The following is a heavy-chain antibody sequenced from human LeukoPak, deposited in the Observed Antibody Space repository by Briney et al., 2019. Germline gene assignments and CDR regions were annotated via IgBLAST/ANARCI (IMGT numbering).Heavy chain of an antibody. J-gene: IGHJ4*02. CDR2: LNPHSGNT. CDR3: ARGRAGYNV. V-gene: IGHV1-8*01. Sequence: ASVKVSCKTSGYTFTSYDINWARQATGQGLEWVGWLNPHSGNTGYAQKFQGRVTMTRNTSISTAYIDLSSLRSEDTAVYFCARGRAGYNVWGQGTLVTVSS. D-gene: IGHD5-24*01. CDR1: GYTFTSYD.